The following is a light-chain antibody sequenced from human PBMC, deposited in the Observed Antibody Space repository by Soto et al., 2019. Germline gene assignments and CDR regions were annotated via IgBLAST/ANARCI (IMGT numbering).Light chain of an antibody. CDR2: DVS. CDR1: SSDGGGYNY. CDR3: CSYAGSYTYV. J-gene: IGLJ1*01. Sequence: QSVLTQPRSVSGSPGQSVTISCTGTSSDGGGYNYVSWYQQHPGKAPKLMIYDVSKRPSGVPDRFSGSKSGNTASLTISGLQAEDEADYYCCSYAGSYTYVFGTGTKGTVL. V-gene: IGLV2-11*01.